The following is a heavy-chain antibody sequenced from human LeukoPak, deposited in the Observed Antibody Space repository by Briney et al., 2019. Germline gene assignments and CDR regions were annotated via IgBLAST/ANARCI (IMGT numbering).Heavy chain of an antibody. D-gene: IGHD3-3*01. Sequence: GGSLRLSCAASGFTVSSNYMSWVRQAPGKGLEWVSVIYSGGSTYYADSAKGRFTISRHNSKNTLYLQMNSLRAEDTAVYYCARVAFWSGYYVDYWGQGTLVTVSS. CDR3: ARVAFWSGYYVDY. J-gene: IGHJ4*02. V-gene: IGHV3-53*04. CDR2: IYSGGST. CDR1: GFTVSSNY.